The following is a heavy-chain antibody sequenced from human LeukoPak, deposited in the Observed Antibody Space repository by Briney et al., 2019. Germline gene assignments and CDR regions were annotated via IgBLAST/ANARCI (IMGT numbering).Heavy chain of an antibody. V-gene: IGHV1-18*01. Sequence: GASVRVSCKASAYSFTRYGVSWVRQAPGQGLEWMGWISAYNGNTNYAQKLQGRVTMTTDTSTSTAYMELRSLRSDDTAVYYCARDPSAVADPIDYWGQGTLVTVSS. CDR2: ISAYNGNT. CDR3: ARDPSAVADPIDY. CDR1: AYSFTRYG. J-gene: IGHJ4*02. D-gene: IGHD6-19*01.